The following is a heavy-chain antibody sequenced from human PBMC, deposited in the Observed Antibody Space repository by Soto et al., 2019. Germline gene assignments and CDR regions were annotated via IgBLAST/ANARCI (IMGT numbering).Heavy chain of an antibody. Sequence: LRLSCAASGFTFTRYSMNWVRQAPGKGLEWVSSISSTTNYIYYGDSMKGRFTISRDNAKNSLYLEMNSLRAEDTAVYYCARESEDLTSNFDYWGQGTLVTVST. CDR1: GFTFTRYS. J-gene: IGHJ4*02. V-gene: IGHV3-21*06. CDR2: ISSTTNYI. CDR3: ARESEDLTSNFDY.